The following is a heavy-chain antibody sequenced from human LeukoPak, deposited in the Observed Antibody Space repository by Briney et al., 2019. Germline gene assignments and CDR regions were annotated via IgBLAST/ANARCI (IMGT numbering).Heavy chain of an antibody. CDR3: VTTWGAYYWYFDL. CDR2: ITSSNNYI. CDR1: GFTFSSYS. V-gene: IGHV3-21*01. J-gene: IGHJ2*01. D-gene: IGHD1-26*01. Sequence: PGGSLRLSCAGSGFTFSSYSMNWVRQAPGKGLEWVSSITSSNNYIYYADSMKGRFTISRDNAKNSLYLQMNSLRAEDTAVYYCVTTWGAYYWYFDLWGRGALVTVSS.